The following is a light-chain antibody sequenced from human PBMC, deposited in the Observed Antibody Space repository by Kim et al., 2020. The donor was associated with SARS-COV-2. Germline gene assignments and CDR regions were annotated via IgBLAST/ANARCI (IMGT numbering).Light chain of an antibody. CDR2: QDS. V-gene: IGLV3-1*01. Sequence: SVSPGQTATITCSGDKLGDKFVCWYQQKPGQSPVLVIYQDSTRPSGIPERFSGSNSGNTATLIISGTQAMDEADYYCQAWDRSAAVFGGGTKLTVL. J-gene: IGLJ2*01. CDR3: QAWDRSAAV. CDR1: KLGDKF.